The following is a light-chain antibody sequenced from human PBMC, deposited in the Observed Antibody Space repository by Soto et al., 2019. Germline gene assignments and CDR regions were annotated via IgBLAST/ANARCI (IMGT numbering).Light chain of an antibody. V-gene: IGLV2-8*01. Sequence: QSALTQPPSASGSPGQSATISCTGTKNDIGVYDFVSWYQHHPGKAPRLIIYEVVQRPSGVPDRFSGSKSGNTASLTVSGLQAADEGDYFCKSYAGSNTYVFGSGTKVTVL. CDR1: KNDIGVYDF. CDR2: EVV. CDR3: KSYAGSNTYV. J-gene: IGLJ1*01.